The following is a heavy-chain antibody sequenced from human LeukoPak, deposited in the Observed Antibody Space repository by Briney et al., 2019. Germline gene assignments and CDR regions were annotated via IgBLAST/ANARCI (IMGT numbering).Heavy chain of an antibody. V-gene: IGHV1-18*01. CDR1: GYTFTSYG. CDR3: ARSPLDERWLQLYFDY. J-gene: IGHJ4*02. CDR2: ISAYNGNT. Sequence: GASVKVSCTASGYTFTSYGISWVRQAPGQGLEWMGWISAYNGNTNYAQKLQGRVTMTTDTSTSTAYMELRSLRSDDTAVYYCARSPLDERWLQLYFDYWGQGTLVTVSS. D-gene: IGHD5-24*01.